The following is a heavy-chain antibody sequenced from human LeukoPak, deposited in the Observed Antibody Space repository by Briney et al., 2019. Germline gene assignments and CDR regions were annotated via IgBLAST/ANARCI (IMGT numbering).Heavy chain of an antibody. Sequence: PGGSLRLSCAASGFTFSSYGMHWVRQAPGKGLEWVANIREDGNKDNYIDSVRGRFTISRDNAKNSLYLQMNSLRAEDTAVYYCARDEVGGPLKYWGQGILVTVSS. D-gene: IGHD1-26*01. CDR3: ARDEVGGPLKY. CDR2: IREDGNKD. CDR1: GFTFSSYG. J-gene: IGHJ4*02. V-gene: IGHV3-7*01.